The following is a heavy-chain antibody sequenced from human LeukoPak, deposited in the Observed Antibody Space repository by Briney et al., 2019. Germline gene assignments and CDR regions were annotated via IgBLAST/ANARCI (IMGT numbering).Heavy chain of an antibody. V-gene: IGHV1-2*02. Sequence: ASVKVSCKASGGTFSSYAISWVRQAPGQGLEWMGGIIPNSGGTNYAQKFQGRVTMTRDTSITTAYMEVDKLRSDDTAVYYCARDGSFDIWGQGTMVTVSS. CDR3: ARDGSFDI. J-gene: IGHJ3*02. CDR2: IIPNSGGT. CDR1: GGTFSSYA. D-gene: IGHD3-10*01.